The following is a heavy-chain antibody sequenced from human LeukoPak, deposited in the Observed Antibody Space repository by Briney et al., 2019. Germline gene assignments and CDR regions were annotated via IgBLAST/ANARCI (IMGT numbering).Heavy chain of an antibody. D-gene: IGHD3-10*01. V-gene: IGHV3-7*01. CDR1: GFTISYFR. J-gene: IGHJ4*02. Sequence: GVSLRFSSSASGFTISYFRLSGVRPAPGKERVGMTNIKRDGSEKYYVDSVKGRITISRDNAKNSLYLQMNSLRAEATAEYYCARRSGITMVPYVIDYWGQGTLVTVSS. CDR3: ARRSGITMVPYVIDY. CDR2: IKRDGSEK.